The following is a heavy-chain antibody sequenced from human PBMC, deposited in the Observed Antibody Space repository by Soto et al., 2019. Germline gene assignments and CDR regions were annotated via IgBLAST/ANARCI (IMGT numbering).Heavy chain of an antibody. Sequence: QVQLVQSGAEVKKPGASVKVSCRASGYTFTGYYMHWVRQAPGQGLEWMGWINPNSGGTNYAQKFQGWVTMTRDTHISTADRELGRLRSDDTAVYYGARAVAVAETWFDPWGQGTLVTVSS. V-gene: IGHV1-2*04. D-gene: IGHD6-19*01. J-gene: IGHJ5*02. CDR2: INPNSGGT. CDR1: GYTFTGYY. CDR3: ARAVAVAETWFDP.